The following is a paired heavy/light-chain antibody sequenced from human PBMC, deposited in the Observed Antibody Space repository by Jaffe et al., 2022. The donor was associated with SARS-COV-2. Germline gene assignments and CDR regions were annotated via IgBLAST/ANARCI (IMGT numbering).Light chain of an antibody. CDR2: WAS. CDR3: QQYFSAPRT. CDR1: QSVLYNSNNKNY. J-gene: IGKJ2*02. V-gene: IGKV4-1*01. Sequence: DIVMTQSPDSLAVSLGERATINCKSSQSVLYNSNNKNYLAWYQQKPGQPPKLLIYWASTRESGVPDRFSGSGSGTDFTLAISSLQAEDVAVYYCQQYFSAPRTFGQGTKLEIK.
Heavy chain of an antibody. Sequence: EVQLVESGGGLVKPGGSLRLSCEASGFTFNNAWMSWVRQAPGKGLEWVGRIKTRSDGGTTDYATPVTGRFTISRDDSQNTVFLQMNSLKTEDTAVYYCATDRSSDGSGFYEYFRSWGQGTLVTVSS. CDR1: GFTFNNAW. CDR2: IKTRSDGGTT. D-gene: IGHD3-22*01. CDR3: ATDRSSDGSGFYEYFRS. V-gene: IGHV3-15*01. J-gene: IGHJ1*01.